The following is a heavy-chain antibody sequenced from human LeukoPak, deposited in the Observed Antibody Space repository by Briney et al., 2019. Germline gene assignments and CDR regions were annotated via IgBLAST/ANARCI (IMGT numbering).Heavy chain of an antibody. V-gene: IGHV3-9*01. D-gene: IGHD6-19*01. J-gene: IGHJ4*02. CDR1: GFTFSSYR. Sequence: PGGSLRLSCAASGFTFSSYRMHWVRQAPGKGLVWVSGISWNSGSIGYADSVKGRFTISRDNAKNSLYLQMNSLRAEDTALYYCAKDTTFRSGLDYWGQGTLVTVSS. CDR3: AKDTTFRSGLDY. CDR2: ISWNSGSI.